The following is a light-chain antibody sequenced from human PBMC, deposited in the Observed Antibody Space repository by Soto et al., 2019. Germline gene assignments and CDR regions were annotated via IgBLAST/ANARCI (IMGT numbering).Light chain of an antibody. CDR1: QSISSY. J-gene: IGKJ3*01. CDR2: AAS. Sequence: DIQMTQSPSSLSASVGDRVTITCRASQSISSYLNWYQQKPGKAPKLLIYAASSLQSGVPSRFSGSGSGTDFTLTISSLQPEAFATYYCQQSYSTPFTFGAGTKVDIK. CDR3: QQSYSTPFT. V-gene: IGKV1-39*01.